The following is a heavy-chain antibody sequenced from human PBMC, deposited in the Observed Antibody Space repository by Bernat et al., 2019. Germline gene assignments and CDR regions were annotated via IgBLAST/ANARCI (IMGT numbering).Heavy chain of an antibody. CDR2: IKQDGSEK. J-gene: IGHJ4*02. CDR3: QSASGWWGGY. D-gene: IGHD6-19*01. Sequence: EVQLVESGGGLVQPGGSLRLSCVGSGFSFSNNWMQWVRQAPGKWLEWVANIKQDGSEKYYVDSVKGRFTISRDNTKNSVYLQMNSLRVEDTAVYYCQSASGWWGGYWGQGTLVSVSS. CDR1: GFSFSNNW. V-gene: IGHV3-7*01.